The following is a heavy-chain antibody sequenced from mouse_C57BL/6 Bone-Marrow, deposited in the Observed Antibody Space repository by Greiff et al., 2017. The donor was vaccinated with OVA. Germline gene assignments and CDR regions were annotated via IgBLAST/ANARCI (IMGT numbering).Heavy chain of an antibody. CDR3: ARRGDDGYYVGAMDY. CDR1: GYTFTTYP. J-gene: IGHJ4*01. Sequence: QVQLKESGAELVKPGASVKMSCKASGYTFTTYPIEWMKQNHGKSLEWIGNFHPYNDDTKYNEKFKGKATLTVEKSSSTVYLELSRLTSDDSAGYYCARRGDDGYYVGAMDYWGQGTSVTVSS. CDR2: FHPYNDDT. V-gene: IGHV1-47*01. D-gene: IGHD2-3*01.